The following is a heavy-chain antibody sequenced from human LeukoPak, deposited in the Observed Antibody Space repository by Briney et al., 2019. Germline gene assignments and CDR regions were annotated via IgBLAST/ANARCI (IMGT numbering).Heavy chain of an antibody. CDR3: ARGRGIVVVPAADFDY. J-gene: IGHJ4*02. CDR2: INHSGST. D-gene: IGHD2-2*01. CDR1: GFTFSSYS. V-gene: IGHV4-34*01. Sequence: GSLRLSCAASGFTFSSYSMNWVRQPPGKGLEWIGEINHSGSTNYNPSLKSRVTISVDTSKNQFSLKLSSVTAADTAVYYCARGRGIVVVPAADFDYWGQGTLVTVSS.